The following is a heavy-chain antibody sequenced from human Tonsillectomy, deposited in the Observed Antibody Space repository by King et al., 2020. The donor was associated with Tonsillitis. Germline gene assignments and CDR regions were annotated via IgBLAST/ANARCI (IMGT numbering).Heavy chain of an antibody. V-gene: IGHV3-64D*06. Sequence: EVQLVESGGGLVQPGGSLRLSCSASGFTFSSYAMHWVRQAPGKGLEYVSAISSNGGSTYYADSVKGRFTISRDNSKNTLYLQMSSLRAEDTAVYHYVNDVMDYDYVWGSYRRGAFDIWGQGTMVTVSS. D-gene: IGHD3-16*02. CDR1: GFTFSSYA. CDR3: VNDVMDYDYVWGSYRRGAFDI. CDR2: ISSNGGST. J-gene: IGHJ3*02.